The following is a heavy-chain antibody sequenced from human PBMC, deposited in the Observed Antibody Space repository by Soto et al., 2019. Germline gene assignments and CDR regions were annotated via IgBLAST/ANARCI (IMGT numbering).Heavy chain of an antibody. CDR2: ISSSSSSI. Sequence: EVQLVESGGGLVQPGGSLRLSCAASGFTFSSYSMNWVRQAPGKGLEWVSYISSSSSSIYYADSVKGRFTISRDNAKNSLYLQMNSLRDEDTAVYYCAKMPPTAAGHFDYWGQGTLVTVSS. J-gene: IGHJ4*02. CDR3: AKMPPTAAGHFDY. V-gene: IGHV3-48*02. CDR1: GFTFSSYS. D-gene: IGHD6-13*01.